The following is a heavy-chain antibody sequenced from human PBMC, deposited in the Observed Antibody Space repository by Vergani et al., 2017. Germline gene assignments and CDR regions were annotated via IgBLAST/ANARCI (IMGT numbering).Heavy chain of an antibody. V-gene: IGHV3-15*07. Sequence: EVQLLESGGGIVKPGGSLRLSCVASGFSFRNAWMNWVRRTPGKGLEWVCRIKSTFDRGTTDYAAAVKGRFTISRDDSKNTLFLQMNGLKTEDIGVYYCTTDTRKCGDGSCYWRRDHNYYGMDVWGQGTTVTVSS. CDR1: GFSFRNAW. J-gene: IGHJ6*02. CDR2: IKSTFDRGTT. D-gene: IGHD2-21*01. CDR3: TTDTRKCGDGSCYWRRDHNYYGMDV.